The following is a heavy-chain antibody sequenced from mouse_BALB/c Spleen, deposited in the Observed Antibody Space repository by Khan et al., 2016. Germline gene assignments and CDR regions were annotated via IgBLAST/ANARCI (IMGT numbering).Heavy chain of an antibody. V-gene: IGHV9-3-1*01. Sequence: QIQLVQPGPELKKPGETVKIFCKASGYTFTNYGMNWVKQAPGKGLKWMGWINTYTGEPTYADDFKGRFAFSLETSASTANLQINNRKNEDTATYFCAIRRGFYYAMDCWIQGTSVTVSS. J-gene: IGHJ4*01. CDR2: INTYTGEP. CDR3: AIRRGFYYAMDC. CDR1: GYTFTNYG. D-gene: IGHD2-12*01.